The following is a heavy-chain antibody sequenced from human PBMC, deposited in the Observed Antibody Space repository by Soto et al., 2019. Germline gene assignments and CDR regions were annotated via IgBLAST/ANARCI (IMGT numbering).Heavy chain of an antibody. CDR3: AIDAGTPRPYY. CDR1: EFTLSSFA. Sequence: GGSLRLSCAPSEFTLSSFAMNWVRQELGKGLEWVSVTSGSGDSTYYAGSVKVRLNISRDNSKNTLYLQMNSLRVEDTAVNYFAIDAGTPRPYYCG. V-gene: IGHV3-23*01. J-gene: IGHJ4*01. D-gene: IGHD1-7*01. CDR2: TSGSGDST.